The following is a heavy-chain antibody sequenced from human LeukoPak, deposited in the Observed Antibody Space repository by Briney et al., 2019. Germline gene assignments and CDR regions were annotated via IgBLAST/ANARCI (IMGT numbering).Heavy chain of an antibody. CDR1: GFTFSSYA. Sequence: AGSLRLSCAASGFTFSSYAMSWVRQAPGKGLEWVLAISGSGGSTYYADSVKGRFTISRDNSKNTLYLQMISLGAGDTAVYYCAKDGMATISYYFDYWGQGTLVTVSS. CDR3: AKDGMATISYYFDY. J-gene: IGHJ4*02. CDR2: ISGSGGST. V-gene: IGHV3-23*01. D-gene: IGHD5-24*01.